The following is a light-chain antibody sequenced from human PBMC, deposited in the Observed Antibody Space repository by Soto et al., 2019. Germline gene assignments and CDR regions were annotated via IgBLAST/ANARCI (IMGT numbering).Light chain of an antibody. V-gene: IGKV3-20*01. Sequence: EIVLTQSPGTLSLSPGERATLSCRASQSVSSSYLAWYQQKPGQAPRLLIYGASSRATGIPDRFSGSGSGPDFTLTISRLEPEDFAVYYCQQYGSSPPTLGQGTKVDIK. CDR2: GAS. CDR1: QSVSSSY. J-gene: IGKJ1*01. CDR3: QQYGSSPPT.